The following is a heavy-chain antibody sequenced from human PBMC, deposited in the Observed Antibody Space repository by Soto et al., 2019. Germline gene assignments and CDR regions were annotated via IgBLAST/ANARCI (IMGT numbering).Heavy chain of an antibody. J-gene: IGHJ5*02. CDR3: ARGWEVGTTSGRWFDP. CDR2: INPNGGST. CDR1: ADTFTSYY. V-gene: IGHV1-46*01. Sequence: GASVKVSCKAPADTFTSYYIHWVRQAPGHGLEWMGIINPNGGSTRFAQTFQGRITMTSDTSTSTVYMELRSLRSEDTAVYYCARGWEVGTTSGRWFDPWGQGTLVTVSS. D-gene: IGHD1-26*01.